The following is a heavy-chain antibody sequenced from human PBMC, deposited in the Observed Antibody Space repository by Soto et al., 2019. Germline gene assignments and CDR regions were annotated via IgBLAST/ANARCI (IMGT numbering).Heavy chain of an antibody. J-gene: IGHJ4*02. D-gene: IGHD3-10*01. V-gene: IGHV3-23*01. CDR1: GFTFSSYA. Sequence: GGSLRLSFAASGFTFSSYAMSWVRQAPGKGLEWVSAISGSGGSTYYADSVKGRFTISRDNSKNTLYLQMNSLRAEDTAVYYCAKDLFAGITMVRGVIDYWGQGTLVTVSS. CDR2: ISGSGGST. CDR3: AKDLFAGITMVRGVIDY.